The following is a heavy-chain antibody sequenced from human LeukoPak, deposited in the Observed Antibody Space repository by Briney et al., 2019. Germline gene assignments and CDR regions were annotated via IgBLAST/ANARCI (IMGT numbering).Heavy chain of an antibody. CDR2: IHDSGIT. CDR3: ARSGGYCGSTTCHVEYFDL. D-gene: IGHD2-2*01. V-gene: IGHV4-59*08. CDR1: GGSISDSY. Sequence: SETLSLTCSVSGGSISDSYWSWIRQPPGKGLEWIGKIHDSGITNYNPSLKSRVTFSVDTSKKQFSLKLSSVTAADTAVYYCARSGGYCGSTTCHVEYFDLWGRGTLVTVSS. J-gene: IGHJ2*01.